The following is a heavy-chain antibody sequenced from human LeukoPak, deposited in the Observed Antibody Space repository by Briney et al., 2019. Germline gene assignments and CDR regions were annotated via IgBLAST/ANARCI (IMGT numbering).Heavy chain of an antibody. CDR1: GFTFSSYA. D-gene: IGHD6-13*01. Sequence: GGSLRLSCAASGFTFSSYAMHWVRQAPGKGLEWVAVISYDGSNKYYADSVKGRFTISRDNSKNTLYLQMNSLRAEDTAVYYCAKDGGIAAVGYNFHMDVWGKGTTVTVSS. CDR3: AKDGGIAAVGYNFHMDV. V-gene: IGHV3-30-3*02. CDR2: ISYDGSNK. J-gene: IGHJ6*03.